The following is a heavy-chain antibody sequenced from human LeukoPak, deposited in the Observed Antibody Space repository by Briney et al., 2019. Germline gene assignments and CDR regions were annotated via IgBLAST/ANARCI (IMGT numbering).Heavy chain of an antibody. CDR1: GFTSSSYG. D-gene: IGHD2-2*01. V-gene: IGHV3-30*18. CDR3: AKDSIGYCSSTSCHGGDY. Sequence: GGSLRLSCAASGFTSSSYGMHWVRQAPGKGLEWVAVISYDGSNKYYADSVKGRFTISRDNSKNTLYLQMNSLRAEDTAVYYCAKDSIGYCSSTSCHGGDYWGQGTLVTVSS. J-gene: IGHJ4*02. CDR2: ISYDGSNK.